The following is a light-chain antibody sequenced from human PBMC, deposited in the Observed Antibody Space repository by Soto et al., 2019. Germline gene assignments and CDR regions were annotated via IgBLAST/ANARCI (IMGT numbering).Light chain of an antibody. CDR2: DNN. CDR3: GTWDSSLSAGV. CDR1: NSNIGNNY. V-gene: IGLV1-51*01. Sequence: QSVLTQPPSVSATPGQTVTISCSGRNSNIGNNYVSWYQQLPGTAPKLLIYDNNKRPSEIPDRFSGSKSGPSATLGITGLQTGDEADYYCGTWDSSLSAGVFGTGTKVTV. J-gene: IGLJ1*01.